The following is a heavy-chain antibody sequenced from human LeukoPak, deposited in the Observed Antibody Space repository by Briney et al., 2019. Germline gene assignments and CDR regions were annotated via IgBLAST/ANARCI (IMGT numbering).Heavy chain of an antibody. V-gene: IGHV1-2*02. D-gene: IGHD3-16*02. J-gene: IGHJ3*02. CDR1: GYTFTGYY. Sequence: ASVKVSCKASGYTFTGYYMHWVRQAPGQGLEWMGWINPNSGGTNYAQKFQGRVTMTEDTSTDTAYMELSSLRSEDTAVYYCAIEGLRLGELSFSPHEAIIDIWGQGTMVTVSS. CDR2: INPNSGGT. CDR3: AIEGLRLGELSFSPHEAIIDI.